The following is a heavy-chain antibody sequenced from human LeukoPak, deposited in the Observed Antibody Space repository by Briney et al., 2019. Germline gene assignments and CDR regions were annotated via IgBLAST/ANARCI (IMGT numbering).Heavy chain of an antibody. D-gene: IGHD4-17*01. Sequence: PSETLSLTCTVSGGSISSGGYYWSWIRQHPGKGLEWIGYIYYSGSTYYNPSLKSRVTISVDTSKNQFSLKLSSVTAADTAVYYCARGGDYAFYYLDYWGQGTLVTVSS. CDR3: ARGGDYAFYYLDY. V-gene: IGHV4-31*03. CDR2: IYYSGST. J-gene: IGHJ4*02. CDR1: GGSISSGGYY.